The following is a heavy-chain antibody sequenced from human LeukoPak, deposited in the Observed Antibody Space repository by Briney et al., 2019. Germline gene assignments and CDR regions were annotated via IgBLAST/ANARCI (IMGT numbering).Heavy chain of an antibody. CDR1: GYTFTGYY. CDR2: INPNSGGT. CDR3: ASSYGITIFGVVITDYYYGMDV. J-gene: IGHJ6*02. D-gene: IGHD3-3*01. V-gene: IGHV1-2*02. Sequence: ASVKVSCKASGYTFTGYYMHWVRQAPGQGLEWMGWINPNSGGTNYAQKFQGRVTMTRDTSISTAYMELSRLRSDDTAVYYCASSYGITIFGVVITDYYYGMDVWGQGTTVTVSS.